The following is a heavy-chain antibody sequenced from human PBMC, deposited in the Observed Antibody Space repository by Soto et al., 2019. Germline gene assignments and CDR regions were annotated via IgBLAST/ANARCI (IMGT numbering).Heavy chain of an antibody. CDR3: ARHVTSVYSSSWYYYYYMDV. CDR2: IYYSGST. V-gene: IGHV4-59*08. CDR1: GGSISIYY. Sequence: PSETLSLTCTVSGGSISIYYWSWIRQPPGKGLEWIGYIYYSGSTNYNPSLKSRVTISVDTSKNQFSLKLSSVTAADTAVYYCARHVTSVYSSSWYYYYYMDVWGKGTTVTVSS. J-gene: IGHJ6*03. D-gene: IGHD6-13*01.